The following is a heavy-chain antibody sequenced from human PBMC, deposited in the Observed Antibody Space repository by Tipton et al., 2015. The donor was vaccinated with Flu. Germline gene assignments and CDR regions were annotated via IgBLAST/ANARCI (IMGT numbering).Heavy chain of an antibody. D-gene: IGHD3-3*01. Sequence: TLSLTCAVYGGSFSSYYWSWIRQPPGKGLEWIGYIYYSGSTNYNPSLKSRVTISVDTSKNQFSLKLSSVTAADTAVYYCARQRGITIFGVAFDYWGQGTLVTVSS. CDR3: ARQRGITIFGVAFDY. V-gene: IGHV4-59*01. J-gene: IGHJ4*02. CDR1: GGSFSSYY. CDR2: IYYSGST.